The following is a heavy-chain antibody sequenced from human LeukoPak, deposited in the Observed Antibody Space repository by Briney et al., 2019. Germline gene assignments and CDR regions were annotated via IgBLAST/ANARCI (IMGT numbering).Heavy chain of an antibody. D-gene: IGHD4-17*01. Sequence: PSETLSLTCTVSGGSIRSSSYYWGWIRQPPGKGLEWIGSIYYSGSTYYHPSLKSRVAISVDTSKNEFSLKLSPVTAADTAVYYCARSPDYGDYFDYWGQGTLVTVSS. V-gene: IGHV4-39*07. J-gene: IGHJ4*02. CDR1: GGSIRSSSYY. CDR3: ARSPDYGDYFDY. CDR2: IYYSGST.